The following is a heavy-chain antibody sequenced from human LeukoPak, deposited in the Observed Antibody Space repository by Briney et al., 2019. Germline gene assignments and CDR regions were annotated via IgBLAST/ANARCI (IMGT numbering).Heavy chain of an antibody. Sequence: ASVKVTCKASGYIFTGYYMHWVRQAPGQGLEWMGWINPNSGGTNYAQKFQGRVTMTRDTSISTAYMELSRLRSDDTAVYYCARDPGYCSSTSCYRSGYFQHWGQGTLVTVSS. CDR2: INPNSGGT. CDR3: ARDPGYCSSTSCYRSGYFQH. J-gene: IGHJ1*01. V-gene: IGHV1-2*02. D-gene: IGHD2-2*01. CDR1: GYIFTGYY.